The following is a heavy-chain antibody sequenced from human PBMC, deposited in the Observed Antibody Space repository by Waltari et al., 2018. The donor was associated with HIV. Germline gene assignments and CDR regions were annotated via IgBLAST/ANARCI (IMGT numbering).Heavy chain of an antibody. V-gene: IGHV3-43D*03. CDR1: GVSFADDG. CDR3: VKLRNQGTLLAAGGVVFEH. Sequence: EVRLVESGGRAARPGESLRLYCAASGVSFADDGMAWVRLVPGKGRQWVSMPTWDNDVTHPADSVRGRFGISKYNKKTSFSLYMGRVREDDSGIYYCVKLRNQGTLLAAGGVVFEHWGRGTVVTVSS. J-gene: IGHJ4*02. CDR2: PTWDNDVT. D-gene: IGHD2-15*01.